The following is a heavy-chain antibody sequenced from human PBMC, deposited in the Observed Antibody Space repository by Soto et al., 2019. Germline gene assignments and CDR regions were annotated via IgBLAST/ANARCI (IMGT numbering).Heavy chain of an antibody. V-gene: IGHV4-59*02. CDR2: IYNSGRT. CDR3: ARGHGIYVRFDS. CDR1: GGSVYDFY. D-gene: IGHD3-10*02. Sequence: QVHLQESGPGRVKPSETLSLTCSVSGGSVYDFYWNWLLQTPGKGLEWIGNIYNSGRTNYNPSLKNRVTISIDTSTNQFSLHLRSVPTADTAMYFCARGHGIYVRFDSWGQGTLVSVSS. J-gene: IGHJ4*02.